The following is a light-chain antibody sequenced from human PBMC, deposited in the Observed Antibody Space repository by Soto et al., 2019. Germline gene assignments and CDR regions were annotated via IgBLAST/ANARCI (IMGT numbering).Light chain of an antibody. V-gene: IGLV4-69*01. CDR1: SGHSSNA. J-gene: IGLJ3*02. CDR2: VNNDGSH. CDR3: QTWGAGMRV. Sequence: QAVVTQSPSASASLGASVKLTCTLSSGHSSNAIAWHQQQPEKGPRYLMRVNNDGSHNKGDGIPDRFSGSRSGPERYLTISSLQSDDESDYYCQTWGAGMRVFGGGPKLTVL.